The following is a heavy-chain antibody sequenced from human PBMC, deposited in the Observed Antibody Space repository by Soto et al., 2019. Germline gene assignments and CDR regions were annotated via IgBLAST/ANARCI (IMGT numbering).Heavy chain of an antibody. CDR2: ISSSSSYT. CDR3: ARDRVYYDSSGYYYYGMDV. J-gene: IGHJ6*02. D-gene: IGHD3-22*01. CDR1: GFTFSDYY. V-gene: IGHV3-11*05. Sequence: PVGSLRLSCAASGFTFSDYYMSWIRQAPGKGLEWVSYISSSSSYTNYADSVKGRFTISRDSAKNSLYLQMNSLRAEDTAVYYCARDRVYYDSSGYYYYGMDVWGQGTTVTVSS.